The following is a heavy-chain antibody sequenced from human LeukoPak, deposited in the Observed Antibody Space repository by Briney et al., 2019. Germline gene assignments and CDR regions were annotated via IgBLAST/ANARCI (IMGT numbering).Heavy chain of an antibody. CDR1: GYSFSYFL. CDR3: ARSWAMAQNLDS. Sequence: GESLKISCKGSGYSFSYFLIVWVRQMPGQGLEWIWIIYSGDSDTRYSPSFQGQVTISADKSISTTYLQCISLKASDTAMYYCARSWAMAQNLDSWGQGTLVTVSS. J-gene: IGHJ4*02. CDR2: IYSGDSDT. D-gene: IGHD5-18*01. V-gene: IGHV5-51*01.